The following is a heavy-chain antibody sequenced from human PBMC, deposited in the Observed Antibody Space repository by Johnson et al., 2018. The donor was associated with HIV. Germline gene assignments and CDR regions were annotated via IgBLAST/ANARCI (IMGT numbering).Heavy chain of an antibody. V-gene: IGHV3-30*02. D-gene: IGHD3-10*01. Sequence: QVQLVESGGGVVQPGESLRLSCAASGFIFSSYDMHWVRQAPGKGLEWVAFIRYDGSNKYYVDSVKGRFTISRDNSKNTFYLQINSLRGDDTAVYYCAKDPNEFGDDWDWDSWGQGTMVTVSS. CDR3: AKDPNEFGDDWDWDS. CDR2: IRYDGSNK. J-gene: IGHJ3*02. CDR1: GFIFSSYD.